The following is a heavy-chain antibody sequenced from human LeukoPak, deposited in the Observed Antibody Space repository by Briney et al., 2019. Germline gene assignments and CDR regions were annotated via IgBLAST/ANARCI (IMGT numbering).Heavy chain of an antibody. CDR3: ARDVSSSWYY. J-gene: IGHJ4*02. V-gene: IGHV4-30-2*01. Sequence: PSQTLSLTCTVSGGSISSGGYYWSWIRQPPGKGLEWIGYIYHSGSTYYNPSLKSRVTISVDRSKNQFSLKLSSVTAADTAVYYCARDVSSSWYYWGQGTLVTVSS. CDR2: IYHSGST. D-gene: IGHD6-13*01. CDR1: GGSISSGGYY.